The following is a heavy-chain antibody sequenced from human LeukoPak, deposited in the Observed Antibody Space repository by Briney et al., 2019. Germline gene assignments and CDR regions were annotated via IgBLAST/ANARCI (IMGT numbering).Heavy chain of an antibody. J-gene: IGHJ4*02. Sequence: GGSLRLSCAASGFTFSSYWMSWVRQAPGKGLEWVANIKQDGSEKYYVDSLKGRFTISRDNAKNSLYLQMNSLRAEDTAVYYCARLGYCSGGSCYSSYYFDYWGQGTLVTVSS. D-gene: IGHD2-15*01. V-gene: IGHV3-7*01. CDR2: IKQDGSEK. CDR1: GFTFSSYW. CDR3: ARLGYCSGGSCYSSYYFDY.